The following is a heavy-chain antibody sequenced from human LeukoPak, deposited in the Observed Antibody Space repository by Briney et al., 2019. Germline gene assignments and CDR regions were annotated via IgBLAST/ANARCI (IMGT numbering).Heavy chain of an antibody. V-gene: IGHV1-2*02. Sequence: GASVKVSCKASGYTFTGYYMHWVRQVPGQGLEWMGWINPNSGGTNYAQTFQGRVTMTRDTSISTAYMELSRLRSDDTAVYYCARERWLQLSTTYYYGMDVWGQGTTVTVSS. CDR3: ARERWLQLSTTYYYGMDV. D-gene: IGHD5-24*01. CDR1: GYTFTGYY. CDR2: INPNSGGT. J-gene: IGHJ6*02.